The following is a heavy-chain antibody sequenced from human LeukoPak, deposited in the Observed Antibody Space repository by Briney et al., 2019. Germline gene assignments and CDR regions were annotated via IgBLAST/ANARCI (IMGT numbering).Heavy chain of an antibody. V-gene: IGHV3-23*01. CDR2: ISGSDQST. D-gene: IGHD3-22*01. CDR1: GFTFSSYA. Sequence: GGSLRLSCAASGFTFSSYAMSWVRQAPGKGPEWISSISGSDQSTYYADSVKGRFTISRDNSKKRLYLQMDSLRAEDSAVYYCAKGGDFDSSSYYSHWGQGILVTVSS. CDR3: AKGGDFDSSSYYSH. J-gene: IGHJ4*02.